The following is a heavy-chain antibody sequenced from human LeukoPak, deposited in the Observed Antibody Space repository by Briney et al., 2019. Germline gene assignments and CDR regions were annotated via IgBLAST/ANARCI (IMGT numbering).Heavy chain of an antibody. V-gene: IGHV3-48*03. Sequence: PGGSLRLSCGASGLTFSSYEIKWVRQAPGEGVEGVSYISSSGDTKYYADSVKGRFTISRDNAKNSLFLQMNLLRADDSSVYYCARGTCSSGWSDWGQGTLVTVSS. CDR2: ISSSGDTK. D-gene: IGHD6-19*01. CDR3: ARGTCSSGWSD. J-gene: IGHJ4*02. CDR1: GLTFSSYE.